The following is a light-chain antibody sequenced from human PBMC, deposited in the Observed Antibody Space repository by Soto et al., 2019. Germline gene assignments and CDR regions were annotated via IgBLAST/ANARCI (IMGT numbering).Light chain of an antibody. CDR2: AAS. J-gene: IGKJ1*01. V-gene: IGKV1-12*01. CDR3: LQDYNFPRT. CDR1: QDISRW. Sequence: DIQMTQSPSSLSASVGDRVTITCRASQDISRWLAWYQQIPGKAPKLLLYAASNLESGVPSRFSGSVSGTDFTLTISSLQPEDFATYYCLQDYNFPRTFGQGTKVDIK.